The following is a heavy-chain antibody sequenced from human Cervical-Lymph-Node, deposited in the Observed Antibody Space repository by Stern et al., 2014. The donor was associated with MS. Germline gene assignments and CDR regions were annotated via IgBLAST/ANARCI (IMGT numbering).Heavy chain of an antibody. J-gene: IGHJ4*02. CDR2: ISPKTGST. CDR3: ARDRGSYSDY. V-gene: IGHV1-2*02. CDR1: GYTFTAYF. Sequence: QLQLVHSGAEAESPGASVEVSCKASGYTFTAYFLHWVRQAPGQGLEWMGWISPKTGSTAYAQKFQDRVTMTRDTSINTGYMEVSSLRSDDTAVYYCARDRGSYSDYWGQGTLVAVSS. D-gene: IGHD1-26*01.